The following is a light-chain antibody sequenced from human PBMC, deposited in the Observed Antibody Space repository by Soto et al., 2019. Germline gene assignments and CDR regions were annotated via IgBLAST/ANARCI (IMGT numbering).Light chain of an antibody. CDR1: QAISSY. J-gene: IGKJ4*01. Sequence: DLQLTQSPSSLSASVGDRVTITCRASQAISSYLAWYQQKPGKVPELLIYATSTLQSGAPSRFSGSGSGTDFTLTISRLQPEDVATYYCHKYNHAPTFGGGTKVEIK. CDR2: ATS. V-gene: IGKV1-27*01. CDR3: HKYNHAPT.